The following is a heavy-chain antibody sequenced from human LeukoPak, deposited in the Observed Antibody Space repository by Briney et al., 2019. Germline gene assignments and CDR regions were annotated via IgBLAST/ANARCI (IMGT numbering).Heavy chain of an antibody. Sequence: GGSLRLSCAASGFTFSSYEMNWVRQAPGKGLEWVSYISSSGSTIYYADSVKGRFTISRDNAKNSLYLQMNSLRAEDTAVYYCARDVDYGDYVWAFDIWGQGTMVTVSS. CDR2: ISSSGSTI. D-gene: IGHD4-17*01. J-gene: IGHJ3*02. CDR1: GFTFSSYE. CDR3: ARDVDYGDYVWAFDI. V-gene: IGHV3-48*03.